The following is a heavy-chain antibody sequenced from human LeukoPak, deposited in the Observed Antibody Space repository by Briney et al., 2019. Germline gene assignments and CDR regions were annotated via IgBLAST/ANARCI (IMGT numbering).Heavy chain of an antibody. Sequence: GSLRLSCAASGFTFSSYAMSWVRQAPGKGLEWVSAISGSGGSTYYADSVKGRFTISRDNSKNTLYLQMNSLRAEDTAVYYCAKDRVKSGYDFWSGYSRSKDYWGQGTLVTVSS. J-gene: IGHJ4*02. CDR1: GFTFSSYA. D-gene: IGHD3-3*01. V-gene: IGHV3-23*01. CDR2: ISGSGGST. CDR3: AKDRVKSGYDFWSGYSRSKDY.